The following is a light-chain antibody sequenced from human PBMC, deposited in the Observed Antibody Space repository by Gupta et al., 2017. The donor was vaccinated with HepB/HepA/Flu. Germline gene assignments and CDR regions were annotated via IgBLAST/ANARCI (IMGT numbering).Light chain of an antibody. V-gene: IGLV6-57*03. CDR2: DDT. Sequence: NFILTQSHSVSESPGKTVIISCTRSSGSNADNYVPWYPQRPGSAPSTVILDDTPSPSGVPARFSGVIDTSTTSAALTIASLRTEAEDDYYCQSYDDYSVIFGGGTKLTVL. J-gene: IGLJ2*01. CDR1: SGSNADNY. CDR3: QSYDDYSVI.